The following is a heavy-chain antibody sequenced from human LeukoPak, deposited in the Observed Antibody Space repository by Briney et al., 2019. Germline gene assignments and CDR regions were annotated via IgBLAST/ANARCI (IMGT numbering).Heavy chain of an antibody. CDR1: GFTFSSYE. Sequence: QRGGSLRLSCAASGFTFSSYEMNWVRQAPGKGLEWVSYISSSGSTIYYADSVKGRFTISRDNAKNSLYLQMNSLRAEDTAVYYCARVYEGTDYYDSSGYLDAFDIWGQGTMVTASS. CDR3: ARVYEGTDYYDSSGYLDAFDI. V-gene: IGHV3-48*03. CDR2: ISSSGSTI. J-gene: IGHJ3*02. D-gene: IGHD3-22*01.